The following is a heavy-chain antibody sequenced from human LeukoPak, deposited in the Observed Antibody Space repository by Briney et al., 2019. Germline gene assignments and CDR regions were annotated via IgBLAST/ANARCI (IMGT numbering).Heavy chain of an antibody. V-gene: IGHV3-23*01. CDR2: ISGSGGST. CDR1: GFTFSSYA. Sequence: GGSLRLSCAASGFTFSSYAMSWVRQAPGKGLEWVSTISGSGGSTYYADSVKGRFTISRDNSKNTLYLQMNSLRAEDTAVYYYAKDRLSNWNPLGNWGQGTLVTVSS. D-gene: IGHD1-20*01. J-gene: IGHJ4*02. CDR3: AKDRLSNWNPLGN.